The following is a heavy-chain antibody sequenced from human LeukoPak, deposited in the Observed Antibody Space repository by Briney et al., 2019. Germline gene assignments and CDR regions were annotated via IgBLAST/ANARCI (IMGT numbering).Heavy chain of an antibody. V-gene: IGHV1-18*01. D-gene: IGHD7-27*01. Sequence: ASVKVSCKASGYTFTSYGISWVRQAPGQGLEWMGWISAYNGNTNYAQKLQGRVTMTGDTSISTAYMELSRLRSDDTAIYYCATILTGGSFDHWGQGTLVTVSS. CDR2: ISAYNGNT. CDR3: ATILTGGSFDH. CDR1: GYTFTSYG. J-gene: IGHJ4*02.